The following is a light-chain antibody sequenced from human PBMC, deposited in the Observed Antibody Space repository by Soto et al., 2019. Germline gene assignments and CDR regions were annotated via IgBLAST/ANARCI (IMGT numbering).Light chain of an antibody. J-gene: IGKJ2*01. V-gene: IGKV1-5*01. CDR1: QSISSW. CDR3: QQYNSYSEVT. Sequence: DIQMTQSPSTLSASVGDRVTITCRASQSISSWLAWYQQKPGKAPKLLIYDASSLESGVPSRFSGSGSGTEFTLPISSLQPDDFATYYCQQYNSYSEVTFGQGNKLEIK. CDR2: DAS.